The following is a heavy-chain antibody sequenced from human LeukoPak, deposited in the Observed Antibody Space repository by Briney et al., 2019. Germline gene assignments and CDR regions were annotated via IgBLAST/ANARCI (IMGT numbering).Heavy chain of an antibody. V-gene: IGHV4-59*01. CDR2: IYYSGST. J-gene: IGHJ4*02. CDR1: GGSISSYY. CDR3: ARRTKQRGLDY. Sequence: SETLSPTCTVSGGSISSYYWSWIRQPPGKGLEWIGYIYYSGSTNYNPSLKSRVTISVDTSKNQFSLKLSSVTAADTAVYYCARRTKQRGLDYWGQGTLVTVSS.